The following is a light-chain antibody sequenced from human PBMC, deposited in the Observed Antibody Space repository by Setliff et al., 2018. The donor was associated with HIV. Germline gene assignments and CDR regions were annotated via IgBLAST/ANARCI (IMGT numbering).Light chain of an antibody. Sequence: SALTQPRSVSGSPGRSVTISCTGTSSDVGSYNYVSWYQQHPGKAPKLMIYDVAQRPSGVPDRFSGSKSGNTASLTISGLQAEDEADYYCCSYAGTYTFPYVFGSGTKVTVL. CDR2: DVA. J-gene: IGLJ1*01. CDR3: CSYAGTYTFPYV. V-gene: IGLV2-11*01. CDR1: SSDVGSYNY.